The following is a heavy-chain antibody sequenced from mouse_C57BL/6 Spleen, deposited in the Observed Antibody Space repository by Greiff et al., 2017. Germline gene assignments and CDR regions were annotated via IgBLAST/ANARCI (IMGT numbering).Heavy chain of an antibody. CDR2: IDPETGGT. CDR1: CYTFTDYE. J-gene: IGHJ1*03. V-gene: IGHV1-15*01. CDR3: THYYGSSYQYFDV. Sequence: QVQLQQSGAELVRPGASVTLSCKASCYTFTDYEMHWVKQTPVHGLEWIGAIDPETGGTAYNQKFKGKAILTADKSSSTAYMELRSLTSEDSAVYYCTHYYGSSYQYFDVWGTGTTVTVSA. D-gene: IGHD1-1*01.